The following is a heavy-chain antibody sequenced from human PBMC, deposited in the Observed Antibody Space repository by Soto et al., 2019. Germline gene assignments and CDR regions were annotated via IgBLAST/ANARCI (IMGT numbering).Heavy chain of an antibody. J-gene: IGHJ4*02. CDR2: ISGSGGST. CDR3: ACVGLGAWRIAVVSYDY. CDR1: GVTFSSYA. Sequence: GGSLRLSCAASGVTFSSYAMSWVRQAPGKGLEWVSAISGSGGSTYYADSVKGRFTISRDNSKNTLYLQMNSLRAEDTAVYYCACVGLGAWRIAVVSYDYWGQGTLVTVSS. V-gene: IGHV3-23*01. D-gene: IGHD6-19*01.